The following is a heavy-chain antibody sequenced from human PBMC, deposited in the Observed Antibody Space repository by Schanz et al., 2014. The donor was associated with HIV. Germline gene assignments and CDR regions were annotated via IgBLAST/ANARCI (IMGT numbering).Heavy chain of an antibody. CDR2: ISSSGGYI. Sequence: EVQLVETGGGLIQPGGSLKLSCIGSGFPFSSYAINWVRQAPGKGLEWLSSISSSGGYIYYADSVKGRFTISRDNSKNSVFLQMDRLRAEDTAVYYCARGSWYSSGWVDDQYYYDVDVWGQGTTVTVSS. CDR3: ARGSWYSSGWVDDQYYYDVDV. V-gene: IGHV3-21*06. D-gene: IGHD6-19*01. CDR1: GFPFSSYA. J-gene: IGHJ6*02.